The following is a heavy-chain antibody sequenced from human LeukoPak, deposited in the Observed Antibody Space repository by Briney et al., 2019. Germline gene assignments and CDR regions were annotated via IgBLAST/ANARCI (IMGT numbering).Heavy chain of an antibody. V-gene: IGHV4-30-4*08. D-gene: IGHD5-18*01. CDR3: VRERTALKYYFDY. CDR2: IYYSGST. Sequence: SQTLSLTCTVSGGSISSGDYYWSWIRQPPGKGLEWIGYIYYSGSTYYNPSLKSRVTISVDTSKNQFSLKLSSVTAADAAVYYCVRERTALKYYFDYWGQGTLVTVSS. J-gene: IGHJ4*02. CDR1: GGSISSGDYY.